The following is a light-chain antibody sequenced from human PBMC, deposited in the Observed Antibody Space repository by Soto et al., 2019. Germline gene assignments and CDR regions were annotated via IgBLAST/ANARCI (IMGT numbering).Light chain of an antibody. V-gene: IGKV3-11*01. CDR1: QSISSY. CDR2: DAS. Sequence: EIVLTQSPATLSLSPGERATLSCRASQSISSYLAWYQQKPDQAPRLLIYDASNRATGIPARLSGSGSGTDFTLTISSLEPEDFAFYYCHQRSTWPFTFGPGTKVDIK. J-gene: IGKJ3*01. CDR3: HQRSTWPFT.